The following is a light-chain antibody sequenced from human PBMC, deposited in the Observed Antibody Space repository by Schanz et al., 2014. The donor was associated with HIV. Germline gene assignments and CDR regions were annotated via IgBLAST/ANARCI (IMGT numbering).Light chain of an antibody. V-gene: IGLV1-51*01. J-gene: IGLJ2*01. CDR2: END. Sequence: QSVLTQPPSVSAAPGQKVIISCSGDTFNIGNNYVSWYQQLPATAPKALIYENDRRTSGISDRFSASKSGTSATLAIAGLQTGDEADYYCSSYTSSSTLAHVVFGGGTKLTVL. CDR3: SSYTSSSTLAHVV. CDR1: TFNIGNNY.